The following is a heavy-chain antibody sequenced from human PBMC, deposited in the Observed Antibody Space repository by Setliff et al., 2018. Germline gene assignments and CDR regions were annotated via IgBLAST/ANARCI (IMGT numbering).Heavy chain of an antibody. CDR1: GGSIRRGSFY. D-gene: IGHD3-9*01. J-gene: IGHJ4*02. CDR3: AKERYFDWFFEN. V-gene: IGHV4-61*02. Sequence: PSETLSLTCTVSGGSIRRGSFYWSWIRQSAEKGLEWIGRVHASGSPNYNPSFKGRVTISLDTSTNQFSLNLNSVTAADTAVYYCAKERYFDWFFENWGQGTLVTVSS. CDR2: VHASGSP.